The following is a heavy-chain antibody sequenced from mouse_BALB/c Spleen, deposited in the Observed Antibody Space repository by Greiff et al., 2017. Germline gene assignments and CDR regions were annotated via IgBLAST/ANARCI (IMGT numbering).Heavy chain of an antibody. Sequence: VQLQQSGAELVKPGASVKLSCTASGFNIKDTYMHWVKQRPEQGLEWIGRIDPANGNTKYDPKFQGKATITADTSSNTAYLQLSSLTSEDTAVYYCARDSSGYGAWFAYWGQGTLVTVSA. CDR2: IDPANGNT. CDR1: GFNIKDTY. CDR3: ARDSSGYGAWFAY. D-gene: IGHD3-2*01. V-gene: IGHV14-3*02. J-gene: IGHJ3*01.